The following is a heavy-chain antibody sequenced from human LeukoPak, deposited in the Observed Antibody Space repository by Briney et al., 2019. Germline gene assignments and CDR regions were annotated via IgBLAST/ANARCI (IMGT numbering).Heavy chain of an antibody. CDR2: ISGSNSYI. J-gene: IGHJ4*02. CDR3: TTDRKYYYDSSGYYSFDY. D-gene: IGHD3-22*01. V-gene: IGHV3-21*03. CDR1: GFTFSSYS. Sequence: GGSLRLSCAASGFTFSSYSMNWVRQAPGKGLEWVSSISGSNSYIYYADSMKGRFTISRDNAKNSLYLQMNSLKTEDTAVYYCTTDRKYYYDSSGYYSFDYWGQGTLVTVSS.